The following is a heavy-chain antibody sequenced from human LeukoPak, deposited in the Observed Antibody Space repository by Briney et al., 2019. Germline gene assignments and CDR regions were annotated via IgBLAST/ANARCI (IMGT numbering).Heavy chain of an antibody. Sequence: GRSLRLSCAASGFTFSSYGMNWVRQAPGKGLEWVAVIWYDGSNKYYADSVKGRFTISRDNSKNTLYLQMNSLRAEDTAVYYCASTLRLGELSLDGWGQGTLVTVSS. D-gene: IGHD3-16*02. CDR2: IWYDGSNK. CDR1: GFTFSSYG. CDR3: ASTLRLGELSLDG. V-gene: IGHV3-33*01. J-gene: IGHJ4*02.